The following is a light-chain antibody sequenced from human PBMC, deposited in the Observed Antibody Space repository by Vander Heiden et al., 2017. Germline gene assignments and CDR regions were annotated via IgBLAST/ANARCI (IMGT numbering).Light chain of an antibody. CDR3: QTYDSNNWV. Sequence: FKLTQPHSVSESPGKTVTISCTASSGRIASNYVQWYQQRPGSAPTTVIYEDKYRPSGVPDRFSGSIDSSSNSASLTISGLKTEDEGDYFCQTYDSNNWVFGGGTKLTVL. CDR2: EDK. CDR1: SGRIASNY. J-gene: IGLJ3*02. V-gene: IGLV6-57*02.